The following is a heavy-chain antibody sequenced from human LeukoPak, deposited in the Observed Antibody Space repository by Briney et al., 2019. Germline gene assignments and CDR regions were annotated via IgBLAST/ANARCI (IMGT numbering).Heavy chain of an antibody. Sequence: GASVKVSCKVSGYTLTELSMHWVRQAPGKGLEWMGGFDPEDGETIYAQKFQGRVTMTEDTSTDTAYMELSSLRSEDTAVYYCATLGNVVVPAAFDYWGQGTLVTVSS. CDR3: ATLGNVVVPAAFDY. CDR2: FDPEDGET. J-gene: IGHJ4*02. CDR1: GYTLTELS. V-gene: IGHV1-24*01. D-gene: IGHD2-2*01.